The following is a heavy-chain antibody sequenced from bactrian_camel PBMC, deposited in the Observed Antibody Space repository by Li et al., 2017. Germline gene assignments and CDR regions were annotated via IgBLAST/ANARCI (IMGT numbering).Heavy chain of an antibody. V-gene: IGHV3S53*01. Sequence: HVQLVESGGGSVQAGGSLRLSCAVTGYTDVNYCMAWFRQAPGKEREGVAAIDSDGSTTYADSVKGRFTISKDNAKNTVYLQMGSLRPEDSAMYYCAADHGTSRSSCTVVAATQYWGQGTQVTVS. CDR2: IDSDGST. CDR1: GYTDVNYC. CDR3: AADHGTSRSSCTVVAATQY. D-gene: IGHD6*01. J-gene: IGHJ4*01.